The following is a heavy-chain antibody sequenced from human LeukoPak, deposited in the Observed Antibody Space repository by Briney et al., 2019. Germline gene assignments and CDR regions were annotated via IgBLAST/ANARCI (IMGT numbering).Heavy chain of an antibody. Sequence: SETLSLTCAVYGGSFSGYYWSWLRQPPGKGLEWIGEINHSGSTNYKPSLKSRVTISVDTSKNQFSLKLSSVTAADTAVYYCHVWFQSYYYYGMDVWGQGTTVTVSS. D-gene: IGHD3-10*01. V-gene: IGHV4-34*01. CDR1: GGSFSGYY. CDR3: HVWFQSYYYYGMDV. J-gene: IGHJ6*02. CDR2: INHSGST.